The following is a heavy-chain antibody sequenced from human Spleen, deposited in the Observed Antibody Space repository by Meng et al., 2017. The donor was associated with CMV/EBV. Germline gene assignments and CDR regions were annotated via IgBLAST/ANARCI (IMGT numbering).Heavy chain of an antibody. V-gene: IGHV4-61*02. CDR1: GGSISSGDYY. J-gene: IGHJ4*02. D-gene: IGHD6-13*01. CDR2: IYTSGST. CDR3: ARSRDYSSLTDY. Sequence: QWRLQEWGPGLVKPSQTLSLPCTVSGGSISSGDYYWSWIRQPPGKGLEWIGRIYTSGSTNYNPSLKSRVTMSVDTSKNQFSLKLSSVTAADTAVYYCARSRDYSSLTDYWGQGTLVTVSS.